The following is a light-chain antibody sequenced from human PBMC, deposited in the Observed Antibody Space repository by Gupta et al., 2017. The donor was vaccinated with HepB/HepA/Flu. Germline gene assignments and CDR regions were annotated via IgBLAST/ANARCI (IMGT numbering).Light chain of an antibody. Sequence: QSVLTHPPSVSAAPGQQVTISCSASNSNIGNNYVSWYQQLPGTAPKLLIYDNNKRPSGIPDRFSGSKSGTSATMGITGLQTGDEADYYCGTGDRSLSVVIFGGGTKLTVL. CDR1: NSNIGNNY. V-gene: IGLV1-51*01. CDR3: GTGDRSLSVVI. J-gene: IGLJ2*01. CDR2: DNN.